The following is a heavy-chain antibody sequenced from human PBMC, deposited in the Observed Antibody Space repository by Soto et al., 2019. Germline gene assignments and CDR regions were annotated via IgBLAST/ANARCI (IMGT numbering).Heavy chain of an antibody. CDR1: GYTFTSYG. Sequence: ASVKVSCKASGYTFTSYGISWVRQAPGQGLEWMGWISAYNGNTNYAQKLQGSITMTTNTPTRTAYMEQRSLRSDDTAVYYGARDLDYGGNSWDYWGQGTLVTVSS. V-gene: IGHV1-18*01. CDR3: ARDLDYGGNSWDY. J-gene: IGHJ4*02. D-gene: IGHD4-17*01. CDR2: ISAYNGNT.